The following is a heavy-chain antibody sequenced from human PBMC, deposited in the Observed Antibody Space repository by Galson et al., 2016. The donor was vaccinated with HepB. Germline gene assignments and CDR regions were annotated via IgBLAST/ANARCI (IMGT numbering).Heavy chain of an antibody. CDR2: ISSGSTYI. Sequence: SLRLSCAASGFTFSSYTMHWVRQTPGKGLEWVSLISSGSTYIYYADSVRGRFTISRDNAGNSLYLQMNTLRADDTAVYYCARASGGGYDWDYYYGMDVWGKGTTVTVSS. D-gene: IGHD5-12*01. CDR3: ARASGGGYDWDYYYGMDV. CDR1: GFTFSSYT. V-gene: IGHV3-21*01. J-gene: IGHJ6*04.